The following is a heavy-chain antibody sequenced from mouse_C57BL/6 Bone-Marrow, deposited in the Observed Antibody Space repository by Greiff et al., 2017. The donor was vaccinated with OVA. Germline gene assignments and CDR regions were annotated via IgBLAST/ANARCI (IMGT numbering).Heavy chain of an antibody. V-gene: IGHV1-63*01. D-gene: IGHD3-2*02. Sequence: QVQLKESGAELVRPGTSVKMSCKASGYTFTNYWIGWAKQRPGHGLEWIGDIYPGGGYTNYNEKFKGKATLTADKSSSTAYMQFSSLTSEDSAIYYCARRLRLREFAYWGQGTLVTVSA. CDR2: IYPGGGYT. CDR3: ARRLRLREFAY. CDR1: GYTFTNYW. J-gene: IGHJ3*01.